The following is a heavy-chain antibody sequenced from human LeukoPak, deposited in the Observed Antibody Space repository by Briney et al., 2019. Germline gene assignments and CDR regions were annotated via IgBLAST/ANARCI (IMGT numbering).Heavy chain of an antibody. CDR3: AKVGPYSNAFYYYYGMDV. Sequence: PAASLTLSCAASGFSFSSYAMSWVRQAPGTGLEWVAAISGSGGSTYYADSVKGRFTISRDNSKNTLYLQMNSLRAEDTAVYYCAKVGPYSNAFYYYYGMDVWGQGTTVTVSS. D-gene: IGHD4-11*01. CDR2: ISGSGGST. CDR1: GFSFSSYA. V-gene: IGHV3-23*01. J-gene: IGHJ6*01.